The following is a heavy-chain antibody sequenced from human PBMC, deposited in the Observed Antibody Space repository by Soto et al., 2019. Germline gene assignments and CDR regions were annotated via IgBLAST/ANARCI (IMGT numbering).Heavy chain of an antibody. D-gene: IGHD3-22*01. CDR1: GFSFEDYG. V-gene: IGHV3-20*04. CDR3: ARVPYFYDSSGYYFDY. J-gene: IGHJ4*02. CDR2: INWNGGST. Sequence: PGGSLRLSCAASGFSFEDYGMSWVRQGPGKGLEWVSGINWNGGSTGYADSVKGRFTISRDNAKNSLYLQMKSLRAEDTALYYCARVPYFYDSSGYYFDYWGQGTLVTVSS.